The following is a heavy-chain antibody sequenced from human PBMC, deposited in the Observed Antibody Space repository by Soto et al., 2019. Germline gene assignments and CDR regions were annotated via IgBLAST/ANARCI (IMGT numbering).Heavy chain of an antibody. Sequence: GGSLRLSCAASGFTFSRYGMHWVRQAPGKGLEWVAVIWYDGSNKYYADSVKGRFTISRDNSKNTLYLQMNSLRAEDTAVYYCYLTGHCPDYWGQGTLVTVSS. J-gene: IGHJ4*02. D-gene: IGHD2-21*01. CDR1: GFTFSRYG. CDR2: IWYDGSNK. CDR3: YLTGHCPDY. V-gene: IGHV3-33*01.